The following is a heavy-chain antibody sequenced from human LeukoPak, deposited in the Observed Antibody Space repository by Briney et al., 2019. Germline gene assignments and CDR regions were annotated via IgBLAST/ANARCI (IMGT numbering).Heavy chain of an antibody. CDR2: ISAYNGNT. Sequence: ASVKVSCTASGYNFTSYGMSWVRQAPGQGPEWMGCISAYNGNTNYAHNLQGRLTMTTDTSTSTAYMELRSLRYDGTAVYYCARDPNMVRGIPNWFDAWGEGTPASASS. CDR3: ARDPNMVRGIPNWFDA. CDR1: GYNFTSYG. D-gene: IGHD3-10*01. J-gene: IGHJ5*02. V-gene: IGHV1-18*01.